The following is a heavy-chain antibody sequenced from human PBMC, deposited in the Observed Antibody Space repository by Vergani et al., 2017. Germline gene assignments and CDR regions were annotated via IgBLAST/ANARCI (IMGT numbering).Heavy chain of an antibody. Sequence: QVQLVQSGAEVKKPGSSVKVSCKASGGTFSSYAISWVRQAPGQGLEWMGWINPNSGGTNYAQKFQGRVTMTRDTSISTAYMELSRLRSDDTAVYYCARDAYYYGSGSGDYGMDVWGQGTTVTVSS. CDR3: ARDAYYYGSGSGDYGMDV. CDR1: GGTFSSYA. CDR2: INPNSGGT. J-gene: IGHJ6*02. D-gene: IGHD3-10*01. V-gene: IGHV1-2*02.